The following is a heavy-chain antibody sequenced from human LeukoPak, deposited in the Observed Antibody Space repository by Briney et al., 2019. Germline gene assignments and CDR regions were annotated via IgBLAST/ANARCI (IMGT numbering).Heavy chain of an antibody. V-gene: IGHV3-66*01. CDR1: AFTVSANY. J-gene: IGHJ3*02. Sequence: PGGSLRLSCAASAFTVSANYMSWVRQAPGKGLEWVSIMYPGESTYFADSVKGRFTMSRDNSRNTVYLQMNSLRVEDTAIYYCARVGVEHGGSDAFDIWGQGTLVTVSS. CDR3: ARVGVEHGGSDAFDI. CDR2: MYPGEST.